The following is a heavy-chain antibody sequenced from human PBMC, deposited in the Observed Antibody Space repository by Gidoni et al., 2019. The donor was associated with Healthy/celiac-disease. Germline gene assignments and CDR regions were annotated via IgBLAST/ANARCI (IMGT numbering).Heavy chain of an antibody. J-gene: IGHJ5*02. CDR3: ARGIVVVPAAIGGWFDP. V-gene: IGHV1-69*06. CDR1: GGTFSSYA. D-gene: IGHD2-2*01. Sequence: QVQLVQSGAEVKKPASAVKVSCKASGGTFSSYAISWVRQAPGQGLEWMGWTIPIFGTANYAQKFQGRGTITAEKSTSTAYMELSSLRSEDTAVYYCARGIVVVPAAIGGWFDPWGQGTLVTVSA. CDR2: TIPIFGTA.